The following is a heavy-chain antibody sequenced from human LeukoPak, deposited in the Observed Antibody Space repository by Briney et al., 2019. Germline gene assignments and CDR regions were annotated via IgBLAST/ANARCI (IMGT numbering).Heavy chain of an antibody. CDR1: GFTFSSYW. CDR3: ARDGWPGSSYYRPFDY. V-gene: IGHV3-7*01. J-gene: IGHJ4*02. D-gene: IGHD6-13*01. CDR2: INHNGNVN. Sequence: PGGSLRLSCAASGFTFSSYWMNWARQAPGKGLEWVASINHNGNVNYYVDSVKGRFTISRDNAKNSLYLQMNSLRADDTAVYYCARDGWPGSSYYRPFDYWGQGTLVTISS.